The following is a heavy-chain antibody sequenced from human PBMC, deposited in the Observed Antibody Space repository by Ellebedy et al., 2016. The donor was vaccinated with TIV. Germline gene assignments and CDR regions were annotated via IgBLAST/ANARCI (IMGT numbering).Heavy chain of an antibody. J-gene: IGHJ4*02. D-gene: IGHD2-15*01. Sequence: PGESLKISCAASGFTFSTYWMTWYRQAPGKGLEWVANIKQDGTEIYYVDSVKGRFTISRDNAKSSLHLQMNSLRAEDSAVYYCARVGPCSGGRCYLDFWGQGTLVAVSS. CDR3: ARVGPCSGGRCYLDF. V-gene: IGHV3-7*03. CDR2: IKQDGTEI. CDR1: GFTFSTYW.